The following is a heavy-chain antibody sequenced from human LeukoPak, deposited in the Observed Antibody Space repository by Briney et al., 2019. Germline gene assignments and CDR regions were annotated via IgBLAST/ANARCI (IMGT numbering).Heavy chain of an antibody. CDR3: ARELGSSSWYYFDY. J-gene: IGHJ4*02. V-gene: IGHV3-23*01. CDR1: GFTFSSYV. Sequence: GGSLRLSCEASGFTFSSYVMSWVRQAPGQGLEWVSVISKSGGDSYYADSVKGRFTTSRDNTKNTLYLQMNSLRAEDTAVYYCARELGSSSWYYFDYWGQGTLVTVSS. D-gene: IGHD6-13*01. CDR2: ISKSGGDS.